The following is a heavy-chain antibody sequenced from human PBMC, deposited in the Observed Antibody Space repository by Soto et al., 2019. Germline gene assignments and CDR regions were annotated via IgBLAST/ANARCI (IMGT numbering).Heavy chain of an antibody. V-gene: IGHV3-23*01. J-gene: IGHJ4*02. CDR1: GFTFSSYA. Sequence: EVQLLESGGGLVQPGGSLRLSCAASGFTFSSYAMSWVRQAPGKGLEWVSAISGSGGSTYYADSVKGRFTISRDNSKNTLYLQMNSLRAEDTAVYYCANPTRYGGNSGVDYWGQGTLVTVSS. CDR2: ISGSGGST. D-gene: IGHD4-17*01. CDR3: ANPTRYGGNSGVDY.